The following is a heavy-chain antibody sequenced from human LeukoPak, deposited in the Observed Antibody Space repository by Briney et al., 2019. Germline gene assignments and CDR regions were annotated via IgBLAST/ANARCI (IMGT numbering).Heavy chain of an antibody. CDR1: GGSFSGYY. CDR3: ARESYAFDI. J-gene: IGHJ3*02. Sequence: PSETLSLTCAVYGGSFSGYYWSWIRQPPGKGLEWIGETNHSGSTNYNPSLKSRVTISVDTSKNQLSLKLSSVTAADTAVYYCARESYAFDIWGQGTMVTVSS. V-gene: IGHV4-34*01. CDR2: TNHSGST.